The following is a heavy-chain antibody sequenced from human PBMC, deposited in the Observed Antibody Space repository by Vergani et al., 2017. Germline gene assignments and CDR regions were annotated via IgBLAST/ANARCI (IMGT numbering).Heavy chain of an antibody. Sequence: QVQLVPSGAEVKKPGASVKVSCKASGYTFTSYGISWVRQAPGQGLEWMGRIIPILGIANYAQKFQGRVTITADKSTSTAYMELSSLRSEDTAVYYCARGGSIVVVTYDYWGQGTLVTVSS. CDR1: GYTFTSYG. CDR3: ARGGSIVVVTYDY. D-gene: IGHD2-21*02. J-gene: IGHJ4*02. CDR2: IIPILGIA. V-gene: IGHV1-69*04.